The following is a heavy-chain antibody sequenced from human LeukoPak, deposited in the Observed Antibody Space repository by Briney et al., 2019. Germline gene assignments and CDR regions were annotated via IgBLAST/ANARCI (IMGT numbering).Heavy chain of an antibody. CDR1: GFTFSSYA. J-gene: IGHJ4*02. V-gene: IGHV3-23*01. Sequence: GGSLRLSCAASGFTFSSYAMSWVRQAPGKGLEWVSGISGSGDTTYYADSVKGRFTISRDNSKNTLYLQMNSLRAGDTAVYYCGRTEQVDYWGQGPLVTVSS. CDR2: ISGSGDTT. D-gene: IGHD1/OR15-1a*01. CDR3: GRTEQVDY.